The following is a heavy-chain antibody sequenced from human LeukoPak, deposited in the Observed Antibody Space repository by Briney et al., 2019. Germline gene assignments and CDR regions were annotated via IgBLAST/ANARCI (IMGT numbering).Heavy chain of an antibody. D-gene: IGHD3-9*01. CDR1: GFTFSSYA. CDR2: ISVGSDVI. Sequence: PGGSLRLSCAASGFTFSSYAMSWVRQAPGKGLEWVSAISVGSDVIYYADSVKGRFAISRDNSKHTVYLQMDSLRAEDTAVYYCAKSHVSTATGTGRYFDYWGQGTLVTVSS. V-gene: IGHV3-23*01. CDR3: AKSHVSTATGTGRYFDY. J-gene: IGHJ4*02.